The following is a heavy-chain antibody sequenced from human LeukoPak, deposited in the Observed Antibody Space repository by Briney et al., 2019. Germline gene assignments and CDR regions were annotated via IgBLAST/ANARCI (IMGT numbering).Heavy chain of an antibody. D-gene: IGHD3-22*01. J-gene: IGHJ2*01. CDR2: ISGSGFST. V-gene: IGHV3-23*01. CDR3: AKDIEVAITGHYFDL. Sequence: GGSLRLSCAASGVTFSSYAMSWGRQGPGQGLEWRLAISGSGFSTHYADSVKGWFTISRDNSKTTLFLPMNSLRAEDTALYYCAKDIEVAITGHYFDLWGRGTLVAVSS. CDR1: GVTFSSYA.